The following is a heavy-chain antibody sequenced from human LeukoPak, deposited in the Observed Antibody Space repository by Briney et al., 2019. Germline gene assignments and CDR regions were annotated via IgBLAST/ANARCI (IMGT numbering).Heavy chain of an antibody. CDR1: GGSFSGYY. D-gene: IGHD3-22*01. V-gene: IGHV4-59*10. J-gene: IGHJ3*02. CDR3: ARSYYDSSGYATFGAFDI. Sequence: SETLSLTCAVYGGSFSGYYWSWIRQPAGKGLEWIGRIYTSGSTNYNPSLKSRVTMSVDTSKNQFSLKLSSVTAADTAVYYCARSYYDSSGYATFGAFDIWGQGTMVTVSS. CDR2: IYTSGST.